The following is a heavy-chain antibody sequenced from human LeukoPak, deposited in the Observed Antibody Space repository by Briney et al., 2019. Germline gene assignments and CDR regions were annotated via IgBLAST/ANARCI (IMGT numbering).Heavy chain of an antibody. CDR1: GYTFTSYY. V-gene: IGHV1-46*01. D-gene: IGHD2-2*01. Sequence: ASVKVSCKASGYTFTSYYMPWVRQAPGQGLEWMVIINPSGGSTSYAQKFQGRVTMTRDTSTSTVYMELSSLRSEDTAVYYCARDRQEYQPLSDYYGMDVWGKGTTVTVSS. CDR2: INPSGGST. CDR3: ARDRQEYQPLSDYYGMDV. J-gene: IGHJ6*04.